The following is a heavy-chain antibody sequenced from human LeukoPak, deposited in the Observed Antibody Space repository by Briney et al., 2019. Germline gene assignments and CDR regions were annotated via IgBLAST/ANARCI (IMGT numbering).Heavy chain of an antibody. J-gene: IGHJ4*02. D-gene: IGHD6-13*01. CDR2: ISYDGSNK. CDR3: AKDVLIAAAGTFGFDY. V-gene: IGHV3-30*18. CDR1: GFTFSSYG. Sequence: SGRSPRLSCAASGFTFSSYGMHWGRQAPGKGLEWVAVISYDGSNKYYADSVKGRFTISRDNSKNTLYLQMNSLRAEDTAVYYCAKDVLIAAAGTFGFDYWGQGTLVTVSS.